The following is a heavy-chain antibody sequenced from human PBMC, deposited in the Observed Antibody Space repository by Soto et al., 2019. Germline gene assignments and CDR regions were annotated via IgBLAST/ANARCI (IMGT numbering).Heavy chain of an antibody. CDR3: ARSAKKTWLPDF. J-gene: IGHJ1*01. V-gene: IGHV1-3*01. Sequence: ASVKVSCKASGFSFVDYSILWVRQAPGQSLEWLGWINAGNGNTKYSHKFQDRVTITSDTSATTTYMELRSLRSEDTAVFYCARSAKKTWLPDFWGQGTLVTVSS. CDR1: GFSFVDYS. D-gene: IGHD5-12*01. CDR2: INAGNGNT.